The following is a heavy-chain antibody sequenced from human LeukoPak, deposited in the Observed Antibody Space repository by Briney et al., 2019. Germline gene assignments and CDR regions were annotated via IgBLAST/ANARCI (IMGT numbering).Heavy chain of an antibody. J-gene: IGHJ1*01. CDR1: GFTFDDYA. CDR3: ATYSSSNGREFQY. V-gene: IGHV3-7*01. D-gene: IGHD2-2*01. Sequence: GRSLRLSCAASGFTFDDYAMHWVRQGPGKGLEWVANIQQHGSETYYGDSAKGRFTISRDNAKNSLYLQMNSLRAEDTAVYYCATYSSSNGREFQYWGQGTLVTVSS. CDR2: IQQHGSET.